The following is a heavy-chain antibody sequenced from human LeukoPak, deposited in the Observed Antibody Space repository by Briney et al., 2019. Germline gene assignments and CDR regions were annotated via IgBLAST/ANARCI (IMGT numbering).Heavy chain of an antibody. D-gene: IGHD3-22*01. CDR2: IRYSGSA. Sequence: SQTLSLTCTVSGDSISSYYWSWIRQPPGKGLEWIGYIRYSGSADYNPSLRSRVTISIDTSKNQFSLKLRSVTAADTAVYHCARLVYDSRGYYFDYWGQGTLVTVSS. V-gene: IGHV4-59*08. CDR1: GDSISSYY. CDR3: ARLVYDSRGYYFDY. J-gene: IGHJ4*02.